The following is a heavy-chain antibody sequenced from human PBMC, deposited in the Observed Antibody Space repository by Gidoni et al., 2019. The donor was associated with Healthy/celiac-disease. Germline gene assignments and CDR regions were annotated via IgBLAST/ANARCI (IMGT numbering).Heavy chain of an antibody. Sequence: EVQLVESGGGLVQPGGSLSLSCAASGFTFSSYWMSWVRQAPGKGLEWVANIKQDGSEKYYVDSVKGRFTISRDNAKNSLYLQMNSLRAEDTAVYYCARAGYYGSGRTYPFDPWGQGTLVTVSS. CDR2: IKQDGSEK. CDR1: GFTFSSYW. J-gene: IGHJ5*02. CDR3: ARAGYYGSGRTYPFDP. D-gene: IGHD3-10*01. V-gene: IGHV3-7*03.